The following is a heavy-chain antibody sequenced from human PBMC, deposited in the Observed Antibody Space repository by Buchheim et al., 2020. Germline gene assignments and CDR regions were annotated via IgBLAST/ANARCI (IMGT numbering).Heavy chain of an antibody. J-gene: IGHJ4*02. D-gene: IGHD1-14*01. Sequence: QVQMVESGGGVVQPGGSLRLSCATSGFTFSTYGMHWVRQAPGKGLEWVAVIWYDGSKTYYADSVEARFTISRDNSKNKVSLQMNSLRAEDTAVYYCTRDIRSRYFDYWGQGT. CDR1: GFTFSTYG. CDR3: TRDIRSRYFDY. CDR2: IWYDGSKT. V-gene: IGHV3-33*01.